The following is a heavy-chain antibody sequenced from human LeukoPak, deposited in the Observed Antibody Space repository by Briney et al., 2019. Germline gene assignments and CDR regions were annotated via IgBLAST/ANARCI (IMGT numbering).Heavy chain of an antibody. CDR3: AKDHDYGANPGTFDY. J-gene: IGHJ4*02. CDR2: ISYDGSNK. Sequence: PGGSLRLSCAASGFTFSSCGMHWVRQAPGKGLEWVAVISYDGSNKYYADSVKGRFTISRDNSKNTLYLQMNSLRAEDTAVYYCAKDHDYGANPGTFDYWGQGTLVTVSS. D-gene: IGHD4-17*01. CDR1: GFTFSSCG. V-gene: IGHV3-30*18.